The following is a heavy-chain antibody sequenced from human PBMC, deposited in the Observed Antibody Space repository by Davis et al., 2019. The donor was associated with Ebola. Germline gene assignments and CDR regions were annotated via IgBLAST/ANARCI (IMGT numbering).Heavy chain of an antibody. J-gene: IGHJ3*02. Sequence: WGSLRLSCAASGFIFRRYVMRWVRQATGKGLEWVSTFCTSGDTYYAESVKGRFTISRDNSKNTLYLQMNGLRVDDTAIYYCAKDTSNIWFDIWGQGTMVTVSS. CDR3: AKDTSNIWFDI. CDR1: GFIFRRYV. CDR2: FCTSGDT. V-gene: IGHV3-23*01. D-gene: IGHD1-26*01.